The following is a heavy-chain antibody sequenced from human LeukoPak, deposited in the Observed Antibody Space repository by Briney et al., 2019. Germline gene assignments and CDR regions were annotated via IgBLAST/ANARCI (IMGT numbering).Heavy chain of an antibody. Sequence: GGSLRLSCAASGFTFDDYTMHWVRQAPGKGLEWVSLISWDGGSTYYADSVKGRFTISRDNSKNSLYLQMNSLRTEDTALYYCAKDMGQWLGQGAFDIWGQGTMVTVSS. CDR3: AKDMGQWLGQGAFDI. CDR2: ISWDGGST. D-gene: IGHD6-19*01. V-gene: IGHV3-43*01. J-gene: IGHJ3*02. CDR1: GFTFDDYT.